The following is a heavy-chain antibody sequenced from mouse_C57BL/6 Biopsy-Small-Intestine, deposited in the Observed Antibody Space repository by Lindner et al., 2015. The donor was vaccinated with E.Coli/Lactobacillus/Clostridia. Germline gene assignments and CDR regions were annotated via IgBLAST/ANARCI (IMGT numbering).Heavy chain of an antibody. CDR1: GGTLSSYT. J-gene: IGHJ2*01. Sequence: SVKVSCKASGGTLSSYTISWVRQAPGQGLEWMGRIIPFLDIANHAQKFQGRVTITADKSTSTAYMELSSLRSEDTAVYYCARGEYCPDAVCYTYFDDWGQGTLVTVSS. CDR2: IIPFLDIA. V-gene: IGHV1S126*01. CDR3: ARGEYCPDAVCYTYFDD. D-gene: IGHD2-10*02.